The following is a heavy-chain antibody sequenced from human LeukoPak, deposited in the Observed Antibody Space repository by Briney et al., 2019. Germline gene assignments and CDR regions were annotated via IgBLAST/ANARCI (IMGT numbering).Heavy chain of an antibody. CDR1: GYTFTGYY. J-gene: IGHJ4*02. D-gene: IGHD3-22*01. Sequence: ASVKVSCKASGYTFTGYYMHWVRQAPGQGLEWMGRINPNSGSTNYAQKFQGRVTMTRDTSISTAHMELSRLRSDDTAVYYCARDPETYYYDSSGYYPFDYWGQGTLVTVSS. CDR3: ARDPETYYYDSSGYYPFDY. V-gene: IGHV1-2*06. CDR2: INPNSGST.